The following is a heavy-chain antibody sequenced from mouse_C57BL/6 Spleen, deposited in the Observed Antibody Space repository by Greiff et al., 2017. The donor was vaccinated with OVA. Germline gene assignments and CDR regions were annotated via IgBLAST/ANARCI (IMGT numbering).Heavy chain of an antibody. V-gene: IGHV1-52*01. J-gene: IGHJ3*01. CDR3: AREEGFSDWFAY. Sequence: QVQLQQPGAELVRPGSSVKLSCKASGYTFTSWMHWVKQRPIQGLEWIGNIDPSDSETHYNQKFKDKATLTVDKSSSTAYMQLSSLTSEDSAVYYCAREEGFSDWFAYWGQGTLVTVSA. CDR2: IDPSDSET. CDR1: GYTFTSW.